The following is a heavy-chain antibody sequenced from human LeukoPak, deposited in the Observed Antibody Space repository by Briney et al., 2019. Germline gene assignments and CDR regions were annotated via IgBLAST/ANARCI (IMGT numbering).Heavy chain of an antibody. V-gene: IGHV1-2*02. CDR2: IDPNRGGT. CDR1: GYTFTGYY. D-gene: IGHD2-2*01. Sequence: SVKVSCKASGYTFTGYYMHWVRQAPGEGLEWMGWIDPNRGGTAYAQKFQGRVTMTRDTSISTAYMDLDRLTSDDTAVYSCARGTCSSTSCNVYKAFDIWGQGTMVTVSS. J-gene: IGHJ3*02. CDR3: ARGTCSSTSCNVYKAFDI.